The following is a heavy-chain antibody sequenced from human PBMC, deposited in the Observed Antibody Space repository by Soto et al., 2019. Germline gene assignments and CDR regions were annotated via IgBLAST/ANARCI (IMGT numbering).Heavy chain of an antibody. V-gene: IGHV3-21*01. CDR3: TREIVTTGEYYFDS. CDR1: GFTFSSCA. Sequence: GGSLRLSCAASGFTFSSCAMSWVRQAPGKGLEWVSGIGGSGDDTEYADSVKGRFTISRDNAKNSLYLQMNSLRAEDTAVYYCTREIVTTGEYYFDSWGLGTLVTVSS. J-gene: IGHJ4*02. CDR2: IGGSGDDT. D-gene: IGHD1-1*01.